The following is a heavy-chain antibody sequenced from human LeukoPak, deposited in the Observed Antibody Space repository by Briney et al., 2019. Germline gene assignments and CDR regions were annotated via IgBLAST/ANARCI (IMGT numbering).Heavy chain of an antibody. CDR3: ARNRMATSLWYFDL. CDR1: GGSISGYY. D-gene: IGHD5-24*01. J-gene: IGHJ2*01. Sequence: PSETLSLTCTVSGGSISGYYWSWIRQPPGKGLEWIGYIFYSGSTDYNPSLKSRVTMSVDTSKNQFSLKLSSVTAADTAVYYCARNRMATSLWYFDLWGRGTLVTVSS. CDR2: IFYSGST. V-gene: IGHV4-59*08.